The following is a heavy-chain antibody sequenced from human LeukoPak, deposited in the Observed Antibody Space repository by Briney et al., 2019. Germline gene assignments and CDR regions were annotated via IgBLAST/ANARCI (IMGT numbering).Heavy chain of an antibody. CDR2: INPNSGGT. V-gene: IGHV1-2*02. CDR3: ARLKSTISSGWFDP. D-gene: IGHD6-6*01. Sequence: GASVKVSCKASGYTFTGYYMHWVRQAPGQGLEWMGWINPNSGGTSYAQEFQGRVTMTRDTSISTVYMELSRLRSDDTAVYYCARLKSTISSGWFDPWGQGTLVTVSS. J-gene: IGHJ5*02. CDR1: GYTFTGYY.